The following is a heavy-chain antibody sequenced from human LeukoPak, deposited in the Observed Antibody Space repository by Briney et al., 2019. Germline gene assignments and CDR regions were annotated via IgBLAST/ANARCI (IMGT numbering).Heavy chain of an antibody. Sequence: PGGSLRLSCAASGFTFSSYEMNWVRQAPGKGREWVSYISSSGSTIYYADSVRGRFTISRDNAKNSLYLQMNSLRAEDTAVYYCARDNPAAGTAIDYWGQGTLVTVSS. CDR2: ISSSGSTI. CDR1: GFTFSSYE. J-gene: IGHJ4*02. CDR3: ARDNPAAGTAIDY. V-gene: IGHV3-48*03. D-gene: IGHD6-13*01.